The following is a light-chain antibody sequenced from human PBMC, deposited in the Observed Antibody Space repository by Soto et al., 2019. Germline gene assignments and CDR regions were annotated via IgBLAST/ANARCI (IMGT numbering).Light chain of an antibody. J-gene: IGKJ1*01. CDR1: QSINNW. Sequence: DIQMTQSPSTLSASVGDRVTITCRASQSINNWLAWYQQKPGKAPELLIYDVSTLKSGVPSRFSGSGSGTEFTLTISSLQPDDSATYYCQQYHTFWTFGQGTKVDIK. CDR3: QQYHTFWT. V-gene: IGKV1-5*01. CDR2: DVS.